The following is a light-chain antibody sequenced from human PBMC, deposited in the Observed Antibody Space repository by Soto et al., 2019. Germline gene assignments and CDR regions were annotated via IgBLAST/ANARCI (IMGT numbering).Light chain of an antibody. CDR1: QSVSSSY. Sequence: EIVLTQSPGTLSLSPGERATLSCRASQSVSSSYLAWYQQKPGQAPRLLIYVASSRATGIPDRFSGSGSGTDFTLTISRLEPEAFAVYYCQQYGSSSYTFGQGTKLEIK. CDR2: VAS. J-gene: IGKJ2*01. CDR3: QQYGSSSYT. V-gene: IGKV3-20*01.